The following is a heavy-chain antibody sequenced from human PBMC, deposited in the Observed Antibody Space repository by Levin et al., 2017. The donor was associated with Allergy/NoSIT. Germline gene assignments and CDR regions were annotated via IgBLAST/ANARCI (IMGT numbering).Heavy chain of an antibody. V-gene: IGHV3-9*01. Sequence: SLKISCAASGFTFDDYAMHWVRQAPGKGLEWVSGISWNSGSIGYADSVKGRFTISRDNAKNSLYLQMNSLRAEDTALYYCAKARRYSSSTSAFDIWGQGTMVTVSS. CDR3: AKARRYSSSTSAFDI. CDR2: ISWNSGSI. D-gene: IGHD6-13*01. J-gene: IGHJ3*02. CDR1: GFTFDDYA.